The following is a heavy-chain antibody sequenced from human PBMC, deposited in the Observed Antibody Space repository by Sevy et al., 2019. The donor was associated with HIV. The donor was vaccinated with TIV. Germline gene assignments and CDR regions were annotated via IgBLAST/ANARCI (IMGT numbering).Heavy chain of an antibody. CDR1: GFTFTTYA. D-gene: IGHD2-2*01. J-gene: IGHJ4*02. Sequence: GGSLRLSCAASGFTFTTYAMSWVRQAPGKGLEWVSAISGSGDSTYYADSVKGRFTVSRDNSKKTLYLQMNSLRAEDTAVYYCARDVRWYCSSTSCYVFDYWGQGTLVTVSS. V-gene: IGHV3-23*01. CDR3: ARDVRWYCSSTSCYVFDY. CDR2: ISGSGDST.